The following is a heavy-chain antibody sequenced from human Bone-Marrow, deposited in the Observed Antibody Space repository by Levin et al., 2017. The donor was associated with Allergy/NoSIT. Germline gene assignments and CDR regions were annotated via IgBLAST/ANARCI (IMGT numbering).Heavy chain of an antibody. CDR1: GYTLTGLS. CDR3: ATGTYDFWSGLGPFDF. Sequence: ASVKVSCKVSGYTLTGLSMHWLRQAPGKGLEWMAGFDPEDGKRVYAENFQGRVTTTEDTSTDTAYLELASLRSEDTAMFYCATGTYDFWSGLGPFDFWGQGTLVTVSS. V-gene: IGHV1-24*01. D-gene: IGHD3-3*01. J-gene: IGHJ4*02. CDR2: FDPEDGKR.